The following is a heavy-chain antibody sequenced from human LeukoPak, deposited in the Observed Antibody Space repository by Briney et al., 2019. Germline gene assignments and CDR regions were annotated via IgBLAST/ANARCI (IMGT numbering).Heavy chain of an antibody. CDR3: ARRGGYGDLPDAFDI. V-gene: IGHV1-2*02. CDR2: IHPNSGGT. J-gene: IGHJ3*02. D-gene: IGHD4-17*01. Sequence: GASVKVSCKATGYTFTRYYIHWLRQAPGKGLEWMGCIHPNSGGTNYAQKFQGRVIMTRDTSISTAYMELSRLRSDDTAVYYCARRGGYGDLPDAFDIWGQGTMVTVSS. CDR1: GYTFTRYY.